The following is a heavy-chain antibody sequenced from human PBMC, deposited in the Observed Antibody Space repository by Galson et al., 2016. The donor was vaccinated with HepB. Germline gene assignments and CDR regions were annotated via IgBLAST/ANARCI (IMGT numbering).Heavy chain of an antibody. CDR1: GYTFTSYG. CDR3: Y. Sequence: SVKVSCKASGYTFTSYGVNWVRQAPGQRLEWMGWISAYNGKTNYAQKVQGRVSMTTDTSTSTAYMELRSLRSDDCPYYFEYWGQGTLVTVSS. V-gene: IGHV1-18*01. CDR2: ISAYNGKT. J-gene: IGHJ4*02.